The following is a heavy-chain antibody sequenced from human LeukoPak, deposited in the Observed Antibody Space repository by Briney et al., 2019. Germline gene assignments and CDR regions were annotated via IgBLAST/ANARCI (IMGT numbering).Heavy chain of an antibody. CDR2: IYYSGTT. J-gene: IGHJ4*02. D-gene: IGHD2-15*01. V-gene: IGHV4-30-4*01. CDR3: ARGPGYCGGGTCYLHFDY. Sequence: SQTLSLTCTVSGGSISSGDYYWSWIRQPPGQGLEWIGYIYYSGTTYNNPSLKSRVTISVDTSNNQFSLKLNSVTAADTAEYFCARGPGYCGGGTCYLHFDYWGQGTLVTVSS. CDR1: GGSISSGDYY.